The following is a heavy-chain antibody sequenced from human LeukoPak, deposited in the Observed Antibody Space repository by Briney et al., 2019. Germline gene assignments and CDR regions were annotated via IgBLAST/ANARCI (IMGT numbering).Heavy chain of an antibody. D-gene: IGHD3-22*01. CDR3: ARYYGSSGSLDY. J-gene: IGHJ4*02. V-gene: IGHV4-59*01. CDR1: GGSISSSY. CDR2: IAYSGDT. Sequence: SETLSLTCTVSGGSISSSYWSWIRQRPGKGLEWIGYIAYSGDTNDNPSLRSRVSISVDTSKNQFSLKLSSVTAADTAVYYCARYYGSSGSLDYWGQGTLVTVSS.